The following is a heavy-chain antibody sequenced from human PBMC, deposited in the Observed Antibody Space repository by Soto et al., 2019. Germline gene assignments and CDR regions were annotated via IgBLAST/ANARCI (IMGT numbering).Heavy chain of an antibody. CDR1: GFTFANHW. V-gene: IGHV3-74*01. CDR2: MNSDGSTT. Sequence: GGSLRLSCAVSGFTFANHWMHWVRQAPGKGLEWVSRMNSDGSTTDYADSVKGRFTVSRDNAKNTLYLQMNSLRAEDTAVYYCATAEVDYWGPATLVT. J-gene: IGHJ4*02. CDR3: ATAEVDY.